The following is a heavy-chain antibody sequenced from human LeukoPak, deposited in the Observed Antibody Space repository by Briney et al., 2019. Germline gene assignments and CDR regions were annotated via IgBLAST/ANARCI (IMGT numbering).Heavy chain of an antibody. CDR3: ARDGRAPRGPGLREVVITSPADY. CDR2: INAGNGNT. V-gene: IGHV1-3*01. D-gene: IGHD3-22*01. J-gene: IGHJ4*02. Sequence: EASVKVSCKASGYTFTSYAMHWVRQAPGQRLEWMGWINAGNGNTKYSQKFQGRVTITRDTSASTAYMELSSLRSEDTAVYYCARDGRAPRGPGLREVVITSPADYWGQGTLVTVSS. CDR1: GYTFTSYA.